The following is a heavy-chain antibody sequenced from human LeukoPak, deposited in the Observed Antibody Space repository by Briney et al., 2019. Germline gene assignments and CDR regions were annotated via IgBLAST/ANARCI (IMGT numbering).Heavy chain of an antibody. CDR3: ARLDYYGSSYYFDY. Sequence: GESLRISCKGSGYRFTNYWISWVRQMPGKGLEWMGIIYPDDSDTRYSPSFQGQVTISADKSISTAFLQWSSLKASDTAMYYCARLDYYGSSYYFDYWGQGTLVSVSS. CDR2: IYPDDSDT. V-gene: IGHV5-51*01. D-gene: IGHD3-10*01. J-gene: IGHJ4*02. CDR1: GYRFTNYW.